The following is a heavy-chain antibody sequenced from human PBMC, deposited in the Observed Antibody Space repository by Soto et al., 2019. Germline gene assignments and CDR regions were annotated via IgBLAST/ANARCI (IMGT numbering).Heavy chain of an antibody. CDR2: INHGGST. Sequence: QVQLQQWGAGLLKPSETLSLTCAVYGGSFSGYYWIWIRQPPGRGLEWIGEINHGGSTNYTPPLKSRVTILVDTSKNQFSLKLSSVSAADTAVYYSARGWYDFWSGYYRYNWFDPWGQGTLVTVSS. J-gene: IGHJ5*02. CDR1: GGSFSGYY. V-gene: IGHV4-34*01. CDR3: ARGWYDFWSGYYRYNWFDP. D-gene: IGHD3-3*01.